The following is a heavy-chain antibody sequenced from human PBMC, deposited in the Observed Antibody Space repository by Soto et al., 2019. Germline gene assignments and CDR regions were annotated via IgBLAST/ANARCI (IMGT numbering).Heavy chain of an antibody. CDR3: ARVHCSGGSCYSKSLYYYYYGMDV. CDR1: GYTFTSYG. J-gene: IGHJ6*02. V-gene: IGHV1-18*01. Sequence: QVQLVQSGAEVKKPGASVKVSCKASGYTFTSYGISWVRQAPGQELEWMGWISAYNGNTNYAQKLQGRVTMTTDTSTSTAYMELRSLRSDDTAVYYCARVHCSGGSCYSKSLYYYYYGMDVWGQGTTVTVSS. CDR2: ISAYNGNT. D-gene: IGHD2-15*01.